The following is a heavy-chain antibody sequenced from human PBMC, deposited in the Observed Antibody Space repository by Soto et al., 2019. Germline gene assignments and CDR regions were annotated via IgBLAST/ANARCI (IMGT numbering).Heavy chain of an antibody. CDR1: GFSLSTTGVG. CDR3: VLFRRGGYNYLPADYYYGWDI. V-gene: IGHV2-5*02. J-gene: IGHJ6*02. Sequence: QITLKESGPTLVKPTQTLTLTCTFSGFSLSTTGVGVGWIRQPPGKALEWLAIIHWDDDKRYSPSVKSRLTITDDTSKNKVILLMTNNNPVDSATYYCVLFRRGGYNYLPADYYYGWDIWGQGTTVTVSS. CDR2: IHWDDDK. D-gene: IGHD5-12*01.